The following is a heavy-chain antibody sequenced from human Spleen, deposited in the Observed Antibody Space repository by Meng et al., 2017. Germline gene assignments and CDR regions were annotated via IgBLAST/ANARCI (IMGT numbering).Heavy chain of an antibody. CDR2: ISGTGGTT. D-gene: IGHD6-19*01. Sequence: GESLKISCAASGFIFSRYAMQWVRQAPGKGLEYVSAISGTGGTTYYANSVKDRFTIFRDNAKNSLYLQMNSLRAEDTAVYYCARSPGYRTGWYEAPLDYWGQGTLVTVSS. J-gene: IGHJ4*02. CDR1: GFIFSRYA. CDR3: ARSPGYRTGWYEAPLDY. V-gene: IGHV3-64*01.